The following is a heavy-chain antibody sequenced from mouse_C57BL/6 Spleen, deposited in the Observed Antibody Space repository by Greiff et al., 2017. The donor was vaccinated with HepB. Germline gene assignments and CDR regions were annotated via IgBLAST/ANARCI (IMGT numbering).Heavy chain of an antibody. CDR2: ISSGSSTI. J-gene: IGHJ3*01. V-gene: IGHV5-17*01. CDR3: ARSRYYGSSSFAY. CDR1: GFTFSDYG. Sequence: EVKLMESGGGLVKPGGSLKLSCAASGFTFSDYGMHWVRQAPEKGLEWVAYISSGSSTIYYADTVKGRFTISRDNAKNTLFLQMTSLRSEDTAMYYCARSRYYGSSSFAYWGQGTLVTVSA. D-gene: IGHD1-1*01.